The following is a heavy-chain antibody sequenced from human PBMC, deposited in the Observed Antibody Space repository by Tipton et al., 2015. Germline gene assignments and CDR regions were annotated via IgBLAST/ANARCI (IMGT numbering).Heavy chain of an antibody. CDR1: GFTFSSYW. Sequence: SLRLSCAASGFTFSSYWMHWVRQAPGKGLVWVSRINSDGSSTSYADSVKGRFTISRDNAKSSLYLQMNSLRADDTAVYFCVREADQLPGGNYFDYWGQGTLVTVSS. CDR3: VREADQLPGGNYFDY. CDR2: INSDGSST. J-gene: IGHJ4*02. V-gene: IGHV3-74*01. D-gene: IGHD2-2*01.